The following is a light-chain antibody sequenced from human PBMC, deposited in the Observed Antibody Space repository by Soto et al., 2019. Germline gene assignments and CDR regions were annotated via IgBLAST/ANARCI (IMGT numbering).Light chain of an antibody. Sequence: EIVLTQSPGTLSLSPGERATLSCRASQSVSSSYLAWYQQKPGQAPRLLIYGASSRATGIPDRFSGSGSGTDLTLTISRLEPEDFALYYCQQYGSSPTFGQGTKVEIK. CDR2: GAS. CDR3: QQYGSSPT. J-gene: IGKJ1*01. V-gene: IGKV3-20*01. CDR1: QSVSSSY.